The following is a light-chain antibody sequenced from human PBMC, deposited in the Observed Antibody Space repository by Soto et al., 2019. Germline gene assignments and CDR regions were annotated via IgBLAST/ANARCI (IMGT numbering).Light chain of an antibody. V-gene: IGKV1-5*01. J-gene: IGKJ1*01. Sequence: DIQMTQSPSTLSASVGDRVTITCRASQSISSWLAWYQQKPGKAPKLLIYDASSLESGVPSRFSGSGSETEFTLTISSLQPDDFATYNCQQYNSYSWTFGQGTKVEIK. CDR2: DAS. CDR1: QSISSW. CDR3: QQYNSYSWT.